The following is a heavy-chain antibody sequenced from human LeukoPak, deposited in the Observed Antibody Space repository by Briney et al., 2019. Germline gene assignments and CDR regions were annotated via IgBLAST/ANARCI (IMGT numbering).Heavy chain of an antibody. CDR2: ISGSGGST. CDR3: AEVVWDNWNPIDY. D-gene: IGHD1-20*01. CDR1: GFTFDDYA. Sequence: GGSLRLSCAASGFTFDDYAMHWVRQAPGKGLEWVSAISGSGGSTYYADSVKGRFTISRDNSKNTLYLQMNSLRAEDTAVYYCAEVVWDNWNPIDYWGQGTLVSVSS. J-gene: IGHJ4*02. V-gene: IGHV3-23*01.